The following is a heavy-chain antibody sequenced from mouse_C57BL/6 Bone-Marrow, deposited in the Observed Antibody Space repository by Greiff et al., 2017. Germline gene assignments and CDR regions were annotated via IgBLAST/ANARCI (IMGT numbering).Heavy chain of an antibody. CDR2: ISNGGGST. V-gene: IGHV5-12*01. Sequence: EVQGVESGGGLVQPGGSLKLSCAASGFTFSDYYMYWVRQTPEKRLEWVAYISNGGGSTYYPDTVKGRFTISRDNAKNTLYLQMSRLKSEDTAMYYCARHGITTVVAPFAYWGQGTLVTVSA. CDR1: GFTFSDYY. CDR3: ARHGITTVVAPFAY. D-gene: IGHD1-1*01. J-gene: IGHJ3*01.